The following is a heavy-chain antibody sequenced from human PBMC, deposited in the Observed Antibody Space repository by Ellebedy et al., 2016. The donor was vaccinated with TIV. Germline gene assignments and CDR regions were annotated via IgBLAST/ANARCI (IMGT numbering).Heavy chain of an antibody. D-gene: IGHD4-23*01. Sequence: SETLSLTCVVSGGSVGSSVWWSWVRQPPGKGLEWIGEAYYTGSFNYNPSLKSRATISIDESQNQLSLKLTSVTVADTAVYYCARGNDQNWYDPWGHGILVTVSS. CDR3: ARGNDQNWYDP. CDR1: GGSVGSSVW. V-gene: IGHV4/OR15-8*01. J-gene: IGHJ5*02. CDR2: AYYTGSF.